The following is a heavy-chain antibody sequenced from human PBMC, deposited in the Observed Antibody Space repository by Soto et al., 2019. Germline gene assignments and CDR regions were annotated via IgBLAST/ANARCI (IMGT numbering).Heavy chain of an antibody. CDR1: GYTFTSYG. V-gene: IGHV1-18*01. Sequence: GASVKVSCKASGYTFTSYGISWVRQAPGQGLEWMGWISAYNGNTNYAQKLQGRVTMTTDTSTSTAYMELRSLRSDDTAVYYCARDRGCSSTSCYLSPFDYWGQGTLVTVSS. J-gene: IGHJ4*02. D-gene: IGHD2-2*01. CDR2: ISAYNGNT. CDR3: ARDRGCSSTSCYLSPFDY.